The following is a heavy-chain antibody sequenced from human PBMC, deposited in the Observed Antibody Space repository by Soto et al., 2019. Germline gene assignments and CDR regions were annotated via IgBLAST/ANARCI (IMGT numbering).Heavy chain of an antibody. CDR1: GFSLSDYS. V-gene: IGHV3-11*06. CDR2: ISSSISYT. Sequence: QVQLVESGGGLVKPGGSLTLSCAASGFSLSDYSMSWIRQAPGKGLEWVSYISSSISYTHYADSVKGRFTASRDNAKNSVFLHLNSLRAEYTSVYYCARDGQTYGQGDYWGQGTLVTVS. J-gene: IGHJ4*02. CDR3: ARDGQTYGQGDY. D-gene: IGHD3-10*01.